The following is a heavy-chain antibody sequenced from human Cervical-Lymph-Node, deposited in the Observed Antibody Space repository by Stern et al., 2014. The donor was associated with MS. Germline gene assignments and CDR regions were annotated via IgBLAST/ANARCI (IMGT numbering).Heavy chain of an antibody. D-gene: IGHD3/OR15-3a*01. CDR3: ARDGLDGMDV. CDR1: GGSVSSSSFY. CDR2: THYSGNT. J-gene: IGHJ6*02. Sequence: QLQLQESGPGLVKPSETLSLTCTVSGGSVSSSSFYWSWFRQPPGKGLEWIGYTHYSGNTKSNPSLKSRVTISIDTSKNHFSLNLSSLTAADTAVYYCARDGLDGMDVWGQGTSVTVSS. V-gene: IGHV4-61*03.